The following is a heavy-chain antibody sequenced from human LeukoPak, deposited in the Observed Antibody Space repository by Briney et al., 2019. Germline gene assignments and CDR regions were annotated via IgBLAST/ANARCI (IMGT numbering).Heavy chain of an antibody. CDR2: ISYDGSNK. Sequence: GGSLRLSCAASGFTFSSYGMHGVRQAPGKGLEGVAVISYDGSNKYYADSVKGRFTISRDNSKNTLYLQMNSLRAEDTAVYYCAKDGSYYLEYFQHWGQGTLVTVSS. V-gene: IGHV3-30*18. CDR1: GFTFSSYG. D-gene: IGHD1-26*01. CDR3: AKDGSYYLEYFQH. J-gene: IGHJ1*01.